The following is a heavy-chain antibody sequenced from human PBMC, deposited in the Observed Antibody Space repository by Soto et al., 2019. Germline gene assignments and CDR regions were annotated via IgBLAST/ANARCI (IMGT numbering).Heavy chain of an antibody. CDR1: GDTFTDYY. J-gene: IGHJ4*02. D-gene: IGHD2-21*02. Sequence: QVQLMQSGAEVKKPGASVKVSCKASGDTFTDYYIHWVRQAPGQGLEWMGTVNPSGGHTTYAQHFLVRVTMTSDTSTSTPDMELTSLTSDDTAIYYCARGGHVVVVTAALDYWGQGTLVTVSS. CDR2: VNPSGGHT. CDR3: ARGGHVVVVTAALDY. V-gene: IGHV1-46*01.